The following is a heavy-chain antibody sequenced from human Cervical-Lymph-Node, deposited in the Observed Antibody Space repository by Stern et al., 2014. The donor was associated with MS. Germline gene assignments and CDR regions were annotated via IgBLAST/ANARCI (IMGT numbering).Heavy chain of an antibody. D-gene: IGHD4-17*01. Sequence: EMQLVESGGGLVQPGGSLRLSCAASGFTFSRYAMSWVRQAPGKGLEWVSAISGSGGSTYYSDSVKGRFTISRDNSKNTLYLQMNSLRAEDTAVYYCAKDEGYGDYRGAFDYWGQGTLVTVSS. J-gene: IGHJ4*02. CDR3: AKDEGYGDYRGAFDY. CDR1: GFTFSRYA. V-gene: IGHV3-23*04. CDR2: ISGSGGST.